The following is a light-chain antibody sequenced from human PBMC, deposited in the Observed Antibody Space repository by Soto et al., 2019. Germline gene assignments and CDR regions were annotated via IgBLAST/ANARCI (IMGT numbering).Light chain of an antibody. J-gene: IGLJ2*01. V-gene: IGLV4-69*01. CDR2: LTSDGSH. Sequence: QPVLTQSPSASASLGASVKLTCTLSSGHSNYAIAWHQQQPEKGPRFLMKLTSDGSHTKGDGIPDRFSGPSSGAERYLTISSLQSDDEADYYCQTWDTGVVFGGGTKLTVL. CDR1: SGHSNYA. CDR3: QTWDTGVV.